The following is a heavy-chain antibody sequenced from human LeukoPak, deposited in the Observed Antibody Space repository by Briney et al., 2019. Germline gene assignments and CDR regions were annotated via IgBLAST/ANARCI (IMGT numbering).Heavy chain of an antibody. J-gene: IGHJ4*02. CDR3: ARVGYYSSGPFSYFDY. D-gene: IGHD3-10*01. CDR1: GFTFSRYA. Sequence: PGGSLRLSCAASGFTFSRYAMHWVRQAPGKGLECVAVISYDGSNEYYADSVKGRFTISRDSSENTLYLQMNSLRVEDTAVYYCARVGYYSSGPFSYFDYWGQGTLVTVSS. V-gene: IGHV3-30-3*01. CDR2: ISYDGSNE.